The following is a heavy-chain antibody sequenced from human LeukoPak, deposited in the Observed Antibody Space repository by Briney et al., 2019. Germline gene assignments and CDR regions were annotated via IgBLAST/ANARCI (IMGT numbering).Heavy chain of an antibody. Sequence: GASVKVSCKASGYTFTGYYMHWVRPAPGQGLEWMGWINPNSGGTNYAQKFQGRVTMTRDTSISTAYMELSRLRSDDTAVYYCARSSLYCSSTSCPWDYYGMDVWGQGTTVTVSS. J-gene: IGHJ6*02. CDR3: ARSSLYCSSTSCPWDYYGMDV. D-gene: IGHD2-2*01. V-gene: IGHV1-2*02. CDR1: GYTFTGYY. CDR2: INPNSGGT.